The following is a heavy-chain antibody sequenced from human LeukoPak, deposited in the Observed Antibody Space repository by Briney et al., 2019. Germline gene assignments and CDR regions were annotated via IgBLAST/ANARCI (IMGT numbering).Heavy chain of an antibody. Sequence: PGGSLRLSCAASGFTFSSYAMSWVRQAPGKGLEWVSAISGSGGSTYYADSVKSRFTISRDNYKNTLYLQMNSMRAEDTAVYYCAKDPVGYSFFYNWFDPWGQGTLVTVSS. J-gene: IGHJ5*02. CDR3: AKDPVGYSFFYNWFDP. CDR1: GFTFSSYA. D-gene: IGHD2-15*01. V-gene: IGHV3-23*01. CDR2: ISGSGGST.